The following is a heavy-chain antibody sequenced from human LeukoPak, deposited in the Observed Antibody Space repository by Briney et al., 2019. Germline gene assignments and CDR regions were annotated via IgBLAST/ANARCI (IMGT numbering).Heavy chain of an antibody. CDR1: GFTFSDYS. D-gene: IGHD2-21*02. V-gene: IGHV3-48*04. J-gene: IGHJ3*02. CDR2: ISSSSSTV. CDR3: ARDPGYCGGDCHAFDI. Sequence: GGSLRLSCAASGFTFSDYSMNWVRQAPGKGLEWVSYISSSSSTVYYADSVKGRFTISRDNAKNSLFLQMNSLRAEDTAVYYCARDPGYCGGDCHAFDIWGQGTMVTVSS.